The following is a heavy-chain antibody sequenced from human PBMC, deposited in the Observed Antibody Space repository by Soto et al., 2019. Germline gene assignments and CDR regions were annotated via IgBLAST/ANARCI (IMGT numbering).Heavy chain of an antibody. D-gene: IGHD3-22*01. Sequence: ASVKVCCNASGYSFSSYGICWVRQAPGQGLQWRGFISSYSGNTNFAQDFLDRLTMTTDTSTNAAYMELRSLRSDDMAVYYCVRVNEGVYYHTRGYYDXWGQVTLLTVSX. J-gene: IGHJ4*02. V-gene: IGHV1-18*03. CDR3: VRVNEGVYYHTRGYYDX. CDR2: ISSYSGNT. CDR1: GYSFSSYG.